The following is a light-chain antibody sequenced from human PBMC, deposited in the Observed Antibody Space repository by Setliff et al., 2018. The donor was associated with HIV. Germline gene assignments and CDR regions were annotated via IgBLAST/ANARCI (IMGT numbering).Light chain of an antibody. J-gene: IGLJ1*01. CDR3: QVWDSSSDHPGSV. Sequence: ELTQPPSVSVAPGKTARITCGGHNIGSKTVHWYQQKPGQAPVLVIYYDSARPSGIPERFSGSNSGNTATLIISRVEAGDEADYYCQVWDSSSDHPGSVFGTGTKV. V-gene: IGLV3-21*04. CDR2: YDS. CDR1: NIGSKT.